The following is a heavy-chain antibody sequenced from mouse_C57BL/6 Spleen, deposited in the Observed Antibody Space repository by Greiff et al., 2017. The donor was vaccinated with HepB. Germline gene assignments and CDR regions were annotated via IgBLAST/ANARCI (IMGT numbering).Heavy chain of an antibody. Sequence: QVQLQQSGPELVKPGASVKISCKASGYAFSSSWMNWVKQRPGKGLEWIGRIYPGDGDTNYNGKFKGKATLTADKSSSTAYMQLSSLPSEDSAVYFCARSALFAYWGQGTLVTVSA. CDR2: IYPGDGDT. CDR3: ARSALFAY. CDR1: GYAFSSSW. J-gene: IGHJ3*01. V-gene: IGHV1-82*01.